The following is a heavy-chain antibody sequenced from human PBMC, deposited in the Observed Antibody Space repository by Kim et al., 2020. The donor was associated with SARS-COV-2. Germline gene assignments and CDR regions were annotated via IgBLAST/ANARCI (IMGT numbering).Heavy chain of an antibody. CDR2: IRSKAYGGTT. V-gene: IGHV3-49*03. CDR1: GFTFGDYA. D-gene: IGHD3-10*01. CDR3: TRVGVRGVIDY. J-gene: IGHJ4*02. Sequence: GGSLRLSCTASGFTFGDYAMSWFRQAPGKGLEWVGFIRSKAYGGTTEYAASVKGRFTISRDDSKSIAYLQMNSLKTEDTAVYYCTRVGVRGVIDYWGQGTLVTVSS.